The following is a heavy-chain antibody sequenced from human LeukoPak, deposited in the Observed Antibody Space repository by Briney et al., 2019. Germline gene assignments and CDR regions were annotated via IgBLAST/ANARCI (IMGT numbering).Heavy chain of an antibody. Sequence: ASVKVSFKASGYTFTGSYMHWVRQAPGQGLEWMGWINPNSGGTEYAQKFQGRVTMTRDTSIDTAYMELNRLRSDDTAVYFCARGSGWNSFDYWGQGTLVTVSS. V-gene: IGHV1-2*02. CDR3: ARGSGWNSFDY. CDR1: GYTFTGSY. J-gene: IGHJ4*02. CDR2: INPNSGGT. D-gene: IGHD6-19*01.